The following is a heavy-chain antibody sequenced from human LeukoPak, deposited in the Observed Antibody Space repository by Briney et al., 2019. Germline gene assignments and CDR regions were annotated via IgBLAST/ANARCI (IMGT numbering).Heavy chain of an antibody. J-gene: IGHJ4*02. D-gene: IGHD2-2*01. Sequence: ASVKVPCKASGYTFTGYYMHWVRQAPGQGLEWMGWINPNSGGTNYAQKFQGRVTMTRDTSISTAYMELSRLRSDDTAVYYCARGYIVVVPAASIDYWGQGTLVTVSS. CDR2: INPNSGGT. CDR1: GYTFTGYY. CDR3: ARGYIVVVPAASIDY. V-gene: IGHV1-2*02.